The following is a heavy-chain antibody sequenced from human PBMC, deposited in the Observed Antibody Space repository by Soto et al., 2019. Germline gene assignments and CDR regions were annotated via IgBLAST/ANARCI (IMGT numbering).Heavy chain of an antibody. CDR1: GGTFSSYT. J-gene: IGHJ6*03. Sequence: QVQLVQSGAEVKKPGSSVKVSCKASGGTFSSYTISWVRQAPGQGLEWMGRIIPILGIANYAQKFQGRVTITADKSTSTAYMELSRLRAEDTAVYYCARDATGYCSSTSCYAYYYYYYMDVWGKGTTVTVSS. CDR3: ARDATGYCSSTSCYAYYYYYYMDV. D-gene: IGHD2-2*01. CDR2: IIPILGIA. V-gene: IGHV1-69*08.